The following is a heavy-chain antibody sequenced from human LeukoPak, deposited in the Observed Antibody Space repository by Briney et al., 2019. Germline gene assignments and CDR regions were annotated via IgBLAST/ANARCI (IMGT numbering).Heavy chain of an antibody. Sequence: SETLSLTCTVSGGSIGSYYWSWIRQPPGKGLEWIGYIYYSGSTNYNPSLKSRVTISVDTSKNQFSLKLSSVTAADTAVYYCARGGARGYADYWGQGTLVTVSS. CDR1: GGSIGSYY. V-gene: IGHV4-59*01. CDR3: ARGGARGYADY. J-gene: IGHJ4*02. D-gene: IGHD5-18*01. CDR2: IYYSGST.